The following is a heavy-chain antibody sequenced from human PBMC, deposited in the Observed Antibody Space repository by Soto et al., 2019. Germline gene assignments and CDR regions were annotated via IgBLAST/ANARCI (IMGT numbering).Heavy chain of an antibody. J-gene: IGHJ6*02. Sequence: QVQLVESGGGVVQPGRSLRLSCAASGFTFSSYGMHWVRQAPGKGLEWVAVIWYDGSNKYYADSVKGRFTISRDNSKNTLYLQMNSLRAEDTAVYYCARVGLGDRSYYYYGMDVWGQGTTVTVSS. CDR3: ARVGLGDRSYYYYGMDV. CDR2: IWYDGSNK. V-gene: IGHV3-33*01. D-gene: IGHD4-17*01. CDR1: GFTFSSYG.